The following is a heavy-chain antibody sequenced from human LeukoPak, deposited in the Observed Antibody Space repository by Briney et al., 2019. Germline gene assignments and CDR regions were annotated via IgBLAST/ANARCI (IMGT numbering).Heavy chain of an antibody. CDR3: AREQRPSFFDY. V-gene: IGHV4-34*01. J-gene: IGHJ4*02. CDR2: INHSGST. Sequence: SETLSLTCAVYGGSFSGYYWSWIRQPPGKGLEWIGEINHSGSTNYNPSLKSRVTISVDTSKNQFSLKLSSVTAADTAVYYCAREQRPSFFDYWGQGTLVTVSS. CDR1: GGSFSGYY.